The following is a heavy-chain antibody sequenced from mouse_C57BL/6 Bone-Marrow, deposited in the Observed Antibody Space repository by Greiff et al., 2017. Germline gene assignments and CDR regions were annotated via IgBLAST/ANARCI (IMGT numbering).Heavy chain of an antibody. J-gene: IGHJ2*01. CDR1: GYTFTDYY. V-gene: IGHV1-26*01. CDR3: VLSYYDYDEGY. Sequence: EVQLQQSGPELVKPGASVKISCKASGYTFTDYYMNWVKQSHGKSLEWIGDISPNNGGTSYNQKFKGKATLTVDKSSSTAYMALRSLTSEDSAFYYCVLSYYDYDEGYWGQGTTLTVSS. CDR2: ISPNNGGT. D-gene: IGHD2-4*01.